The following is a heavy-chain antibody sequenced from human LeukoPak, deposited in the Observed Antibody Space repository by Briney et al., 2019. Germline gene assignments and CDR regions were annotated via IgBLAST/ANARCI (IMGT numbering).Heavy chain of an antibody. CDR3: ARVPTVTFFDY. CDR2: INHSGST. CDR1: GGSFSGYY. D-gene: IGHD4-17*01. Sequence: PSETLSLTCAVYGGSFSGYYWSWIRQPPGKGLEWIGEINHSGSTYYNPSLKSRVTISVDTSKNQFSLKLSSVTAADTAVYYCARVPTVTFFDYWGQGTLVTVSS. J-gene: IGHJ4*02. V-gene: IGHV4-34*01.